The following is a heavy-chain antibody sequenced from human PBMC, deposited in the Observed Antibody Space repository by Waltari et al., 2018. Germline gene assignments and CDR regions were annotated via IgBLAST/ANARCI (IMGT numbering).Heavy chain of an antibody. V-gene: IGHV1-46*01. D-gene: IGHD2-21*01. J-gene: IGHJ6*02. Sequence: QVQLVQSGAEVKKPGASVKISCKTSEYTFTSSYIHWVRQAPGQGLERMGIINPSGGSTIYAQKFQGRVTMTRDTSTSTVYMELSSLRSEDTAVYYCALDRGALWMDVWGQGTTVTVSS. CDR3: ALDRGALWMDV. CDR2: INPSGGST. CDR1: EYTFTSSY.